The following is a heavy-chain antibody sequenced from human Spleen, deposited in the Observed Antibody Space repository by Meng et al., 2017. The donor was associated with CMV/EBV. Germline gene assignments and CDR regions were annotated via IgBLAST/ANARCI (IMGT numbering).Heavy chain of an antibody. CDR2: IFYSGST. CDR1: GGSISSSGYY. V-gene: IGHV4-39*07. CDR3: ARDRGYATYSY. J-gene: IGHJ4*02. D-gene: IGHD3-22*01. Sequence: SETLSLTCTVSGGSISSSGYYWGWIRQPPGKGLEWIGSIFYSGSTNYNPSLRSRVTISLGTSKKQFSLKLSSVTAADTAVYYCARDRGYATYSYWGQGTLVTVSS.